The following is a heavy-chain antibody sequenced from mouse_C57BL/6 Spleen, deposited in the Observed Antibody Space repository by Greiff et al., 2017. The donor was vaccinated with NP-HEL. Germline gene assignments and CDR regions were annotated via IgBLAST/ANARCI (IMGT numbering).Heavy chain of an antibody. Sequence: LKESGAELVRPGSSVKLSCKDSYFAFMASAMHWVKQRPGHGLEWIGSFTMYSDATEYSENFKGKATLTANTSSSTAYMELSSLTSEDSAVYYCARRTGSFYYAMDYWGQGTSVTVSS. V-gene: IGHV1-49*01. D-gene: IGHD4-1*01. J-gene: IGHJ4*01. CDR3: ARRTGSFYYAMDY. CDR1: YFAFMASA. CDR2: FTMYSDAT.